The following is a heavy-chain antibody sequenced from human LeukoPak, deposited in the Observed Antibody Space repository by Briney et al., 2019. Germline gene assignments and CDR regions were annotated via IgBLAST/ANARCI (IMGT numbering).Heavy chain of an antibody. CDR3: ARGGGIQLNY. D-gene: IGHD5-18*01. Sequence: GGSLRLSCAASGITFSSYGMSWVRQAPGKGLEWVSSISSTGGTTYYADSVKGRFTISRDNSKNTLYLQMNSLRAEDTAVYYCARGGGIQLNYWGQGTLVTVSS. CDR2: ISSTGGTT. J-gene: IGHJ4*02. V-gene: IGHV3-23*01. CDR1: GITFSSYG.